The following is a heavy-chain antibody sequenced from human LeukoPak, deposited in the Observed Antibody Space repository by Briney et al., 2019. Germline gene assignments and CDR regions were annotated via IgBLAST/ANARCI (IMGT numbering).Heavy chain of an antibody. J-gene: IGHJ4*02. D-gene: IGHD5-18*01. V-gene: IGHV3-23*01. CDR3: AKEDGYTYGTRSDY. CDR2: ISGGGGST. CDR1: GFTFSSYA. Sequence: PGGSLRLSCAASGFTFSSYAMTWVRQAPGKGLEWVSAISGGGGSTYYADSVKGRFTISRDNSENTLYLQMNSLRAEDTAVYYCAKEDGYTYGTRSDYWGQGTLVTVSS.